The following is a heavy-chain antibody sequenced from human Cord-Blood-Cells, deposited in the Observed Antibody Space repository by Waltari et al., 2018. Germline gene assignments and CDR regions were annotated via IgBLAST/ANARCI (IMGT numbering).Heavy chain of an antibody. CDR2: INHSGST. D-gene: IGHD2-2*01. CDR3: ARGRVPAAIYYYYYGMDV. V-gene: IGHV4-34*01. CDR1: CGSFIGYY. Sequence: QVQLQQWGAGLLKPSETLSPTCAVYCGSFIGYYWTRIPQPPGKGLEWSGEINHSGSTNYNPSLKSRVTISVDTSKNQFSLKLSSVTAADTAVYYCARGRVPAAIYYYYYGMDVWGQGTTVTVSS. J-gene: IGHJ6*02.